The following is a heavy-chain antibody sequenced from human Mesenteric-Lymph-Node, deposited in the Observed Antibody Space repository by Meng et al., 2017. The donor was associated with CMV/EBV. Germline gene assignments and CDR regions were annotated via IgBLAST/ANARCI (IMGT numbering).Heavy chain of an antibody. J-gene: IGHJ6*02. V-gene: IGHV3-53*01. CDR1: GFTFSSNY. CDR3: ASLGYCSSTSCSRGMDV. CDR2: IYSGGST. D-gene: IGHD2-2*01. Sequence: GESLKISCAASGFTFSSNYMSWVRQAPGKGLEWVSVIYSGGSTDYADSVKGRFTISTANSKKTLYLHMNSLRAEDTAVYYCASLGYCSSTSCSRGMDVWGQGTTVTVSS.